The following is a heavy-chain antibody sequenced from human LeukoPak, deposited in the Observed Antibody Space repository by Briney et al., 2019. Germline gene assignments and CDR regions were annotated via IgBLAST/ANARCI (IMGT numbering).Heavy chain of an antibody. V-gene: IGHV4-34*01. CDR2: INHSGST. CDR1: GGSFSGYY. Sequence: SETPSLTCAVYGGSFSGYYWSWIRQPPGKGLEWIGEINHSGSTNCNPSLKSRVTISVDTSKNQFSLKLSSVTAADTAVYYCARGARSGTPWFYWGQGTLVTVSS. D-gene: IGHD2-2*01. CDR3: ARGARSGTPWFY. J-gene: IGHJ4*02.